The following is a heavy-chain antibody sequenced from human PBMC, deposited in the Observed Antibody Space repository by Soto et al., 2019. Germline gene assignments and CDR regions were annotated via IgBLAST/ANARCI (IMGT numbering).Heavy chain of an antibody. J-gene: IGHJ5*02. D-gene: IGHD6-6*01. Sequence: GESLKISCKGSGYSFTSYWIGWVRQMPGKGLEWMGIIYPGDSDTRYSPSFQGQVTISADKSISTAYLQWSSLKASDTAMYYCARRGPHWEYSSSSGWFDPWGQGTLVTVSS. CDR1: GYSFTSYW. CDR2: IYPGDSDT. V-gene: IGHV5-51*01. CDR3: ARRGPHWEYSSSSGWFDP.